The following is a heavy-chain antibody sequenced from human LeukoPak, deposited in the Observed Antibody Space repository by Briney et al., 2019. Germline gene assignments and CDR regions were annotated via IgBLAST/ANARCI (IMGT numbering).Heavy chain of an antibody. CDR2: IIPIFGTA. CDR1: GGTFSSYA. V-gene: IGHV1-69*13. CDR3: ARGAFTIFGVVIIRQWFDP. D-gene: IGHD3-3*01. J-gene: IGHJ5*02. Sequence: SVKVSCKASGGTFSSYAISWVRQAPGQGLEWMGGIIPIFGTANYAQKFQGRVTITADESTSTGYMELSSMRSEDTAVYYCARGAFTIFGVVIIRQWFDPWGQGTLVTVSS.